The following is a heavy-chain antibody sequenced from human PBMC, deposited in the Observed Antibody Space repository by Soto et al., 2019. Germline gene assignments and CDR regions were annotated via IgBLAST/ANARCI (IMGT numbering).Heavy chain of an antibody. J-gene: IGHJ4*02. CDR2: ISYDGSNK. V-gene: IGHV3-30-3*01. CDR1: GFTFNSYA. D-gene: IGHD3-3*01. Sequence: PGGSLRLSCAASGFTFNSYAMHWVRQAPGKGLEWVAVISYDGSNKYYADSVKGRFTISRDNSKNTLYLQMNSLRAEDTAVYYCARDQGYDFWSGLTFDYWGQGTLVTVSS. CDR3: ARDQGYDFWSGLTFDY.